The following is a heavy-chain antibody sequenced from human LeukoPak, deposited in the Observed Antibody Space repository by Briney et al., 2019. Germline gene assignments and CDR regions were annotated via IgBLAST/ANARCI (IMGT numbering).Heavy chain of an antibody. D-gene: IGHD5-18*01. V-gene: IGHV3-7*01. CDR3: ARDKAAMVTAFDY. J-gene: IGHJ4*02. Sequence: GGSMRLSCAASGFTFSSYWLSWVRQAPGKGLEWVANIKQDGSEKYYEDSVKGRFTISRDNAKNSLYLQMNSLRAEDTAVYYCARDKAAMVTAFDYWGQGTLVTVSS. CDR1: GFTFSSYW. CDR2: IKQDGSEK.